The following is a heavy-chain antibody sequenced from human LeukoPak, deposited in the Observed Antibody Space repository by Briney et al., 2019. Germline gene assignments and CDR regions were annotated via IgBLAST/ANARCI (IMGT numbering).Heavy chain of an antibody. CDR3: ARTPVTVIRGVIEDGTDV. D-gene: IGHD3-10*01. Sequence: ASVNVSCKPPGYTFTDYYLHWVRQAPGQGLEWMGWINPTSGRTNYAHKFQGRVTMTRDTSVGTAYMDLSRLTSDDTAVYYCARTPVTVIRGVIEDGTDVWGQGTTVTVSS. CDR2: INPTSGRT. CDR1: GYTFTDYY. J-gene: IGHJ6*02. V-gene: IGHV1-2*02.